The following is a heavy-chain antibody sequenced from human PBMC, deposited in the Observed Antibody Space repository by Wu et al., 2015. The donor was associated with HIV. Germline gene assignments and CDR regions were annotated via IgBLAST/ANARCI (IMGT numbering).Heavy chain of an antibody. CDR1: GGTFSSYA. CDR2: IIPIFDTT. D-gene: IGHD2-15*01. Sequence: QVQLVQSGTEVKRPGSSVKISCKASGGTFSSYAINWVRQAPGQGLEWMGRIIPIFDTTNYAEKFQGRVTITADESTNTAYMELSSLRSEDTAVYYCAGNPGYCSGGRCYAWYFDLWGRGTLVTVSS. CDR3: AGNPGYCSGGRCYAWYFDL. J-gene: IGHJ2*01. V-gene: IGHV1-69*13.